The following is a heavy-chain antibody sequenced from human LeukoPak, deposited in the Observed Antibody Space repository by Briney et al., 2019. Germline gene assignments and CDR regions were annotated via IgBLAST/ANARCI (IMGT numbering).Heavy chain of an antibody. CDR1: GYSFTSYW. Sequence: GESLKISCKGCGYSFTSYWIGWLRQMPGKGLEWMGIIYPGDSDTRYSPSFQGQVTISADKSISTAYLQWSSLKASDTAMYYCARQYYYDSSGYYYNWFDPWGQGTLVTVSS. CDR2: IYPGDSDT. D-gene: IGHD3-22*01. J-gene: IGHJ5*02. V-gene: IGHV5-51*01. CDR3: ARQYYYDSSGYYYNWFDP.